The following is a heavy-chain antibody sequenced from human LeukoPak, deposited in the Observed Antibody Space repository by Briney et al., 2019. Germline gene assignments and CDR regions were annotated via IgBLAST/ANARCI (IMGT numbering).Heavy chain of an antibody. J-gene: IGHJ6*02. CDR3: AKDSQITMVRGVILSPYYYYYGMDV. V-gene: IGHV3-30*18. Sequence: PGGSLRLSCAASGFTFSSYGMHWARQAPGKGLEWVAVISYDGSNKYYADSVKGRFTISRDNSKNTLYLQMNSLRAEDTAVYYCAKDSQITMVRGVILSPYYYYYGMDVWGQGTTVTVSS. D-gene: IGHD3-10*01. CDR1: GFTFSSYG. CDR2: ISYDGSNK.